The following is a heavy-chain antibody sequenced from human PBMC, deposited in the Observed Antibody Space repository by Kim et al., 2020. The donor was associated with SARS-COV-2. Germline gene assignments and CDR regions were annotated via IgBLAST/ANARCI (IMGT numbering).Heavy chain of an antibody. V-gene: IGHV4-34*01. D-gene: IGHD2-2*01. J-gene: IGHJ5*02. CDR3: ASVVVVAAAIWFDP. CDR2: INHSGTT. CDR1: GGSFSDYY. Sequence: SETLSLTCAVYGGSFSDYYWSWIRQPPGKGLEWIGEINHSGTTNYNPSLKSRVTISVDMSKNQFSLKLSSVTAADTAVYYCASVVVVAAAIWFDPWGQGTLVTVSS.